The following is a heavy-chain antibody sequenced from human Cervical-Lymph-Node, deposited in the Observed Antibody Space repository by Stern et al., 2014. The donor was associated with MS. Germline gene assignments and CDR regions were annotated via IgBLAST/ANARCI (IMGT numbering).Heavy chain of an antibody. J-gene: IGHJ4*02. Sequence: EMQLVESGAEVKKPGESLRISCEVSGYRFTNNWIGWVRQMPGKGLEWMGIIYPGDSETRYSPSSQGQVTILDDKSNTTTYLQWSSRKASDTAIYYCARRGHGYMGIDYWGQGTLVTVSS. D-gene: IGHD1-1*01. CDR1: GYRFTNNW. CDR2: IYPGDSET. CDR3: ARRGHGYMGIDY. V-gene: IGHV5-51*03.